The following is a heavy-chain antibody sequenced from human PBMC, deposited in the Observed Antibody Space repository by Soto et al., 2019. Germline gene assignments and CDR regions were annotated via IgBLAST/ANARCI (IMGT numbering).Heavy chain of an antibody. CDR3: ARRAIVVVPAAGDDAFDI. J-gene: IGHJ3*02. CDR1: GYSFTSYW. Sequence: EVQLVQSGAEVKKPGESLKISCKGSGYSFTSYWIGWVRQMPGKGLEWMGIIYPGDSDTRYSPSFQGQVTISADKSIGTAYLQWSSLKASDTAMYYCARRAIVVVPAAGDDAFDIWGQGTMVTVSS. CDR2: IYPGDSDT. V-gene: IGHV5-51*03. D-gene: IGHD2-2*01.